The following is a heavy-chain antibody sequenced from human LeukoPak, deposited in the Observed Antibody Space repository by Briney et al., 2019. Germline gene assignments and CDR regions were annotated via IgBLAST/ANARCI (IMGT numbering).Heavy chain of an antibody. V-gene: IGHV3-23*01. Sequence: GGSLRLSCAASVFTFSSDPMSWVRQAQGKGLEWVSTISGSGANTYYADSVKGRFTISRDNSKNTLSLQMNSLRVEDTALYYCAKYSDSTGAHYFDYWGQGTLVTVSS. CDR1: VFTFSSDP. D-gene: IGHD2/OR15-2a*01. CDR3: AKYSDSTGAHYFDY. J-gene: IGHJ4*02. CDR2: ISGSGANT.